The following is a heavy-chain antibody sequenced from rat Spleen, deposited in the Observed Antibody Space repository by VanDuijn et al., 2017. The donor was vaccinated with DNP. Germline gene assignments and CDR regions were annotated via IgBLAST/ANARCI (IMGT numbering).Heavy chain of an antibody. V-gene: IGHV5S13*01. CDR3: ATHDWTS. J-gene: IGHJ2*01. CDR2: ISTVGDNA. Sequence: EVQLVETGGGLVQPGRSLKLSCVASGFTFSSYWMYWIRQAPTKGLEWVASISTVGDNAYYRDSVKGRFTISRDNAKNTLYLQMDSLRSEDTATYYCATHDWTSWGQGVMVTVSS. CDR1: GFTFSSYW.